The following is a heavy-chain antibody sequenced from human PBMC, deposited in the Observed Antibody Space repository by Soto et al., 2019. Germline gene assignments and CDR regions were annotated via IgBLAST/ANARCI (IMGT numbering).Heavy chain of an antibody. CDR2: IYPGDSDT. V-gene: IGHV5-51*01. CDR3: ARHNIAAAGTFDY. D-gene: IGHD6-13*01. Sequence: GESLKISCKGSGYSFTSYWIGWVRQMPGKGLEWMGIIYPGDSDTRYSPSSQGQVTISADKSISTAYLQWSSLKASDTAMYYCARHNIAAAGTFDYWGQGTLVTVSS. J-gene: IGHJ4*02. CDR1: GYSFTSYW.